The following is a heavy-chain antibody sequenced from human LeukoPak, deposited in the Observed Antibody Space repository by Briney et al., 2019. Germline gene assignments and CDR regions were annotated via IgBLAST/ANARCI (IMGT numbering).Heavy chain of an antibody. Sequence: SETLSLTCAVYGGSLSGYYWSWIRQPPGKGLEWIGEINQSGSTNYNPSLKSRVTISVDTSKNQFLLKLTSVTAADTAVYYCARAKSGYTSSWYFVSWGQGTLVTVSS. CDR3: ARAKSGYTSSWYFVS. D-gene: IGHD6-13*01. V-gene: IGHV4-34*01. CDR2: INQSGST. CDR1: GGSLSGYY. J-gene: IGHJ4*02.